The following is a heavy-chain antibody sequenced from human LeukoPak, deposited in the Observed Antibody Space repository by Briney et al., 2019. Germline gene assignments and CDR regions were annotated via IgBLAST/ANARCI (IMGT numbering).Heavy chain of an antibody. J-gene: IGHJ5*02. Sequence: GASVKVSSKASGYTFTVYYMHWVRQAPGQGLEWMGWINPNSGGTNYAQKFQGRVTMTRDTSISTAYMELSRLRSDDTAVYYCARDIPTPYCSSTSCPQPVNWFDPWGQGTLVTVSS. V-gene: IGHV1-2*02. CDR3: ARDIPTPYCSSTSCPQPVNWFDP. CDR2: INPNSGGT. D-gene: IGHD2-2*01. CDR1: GYTFTVYY.